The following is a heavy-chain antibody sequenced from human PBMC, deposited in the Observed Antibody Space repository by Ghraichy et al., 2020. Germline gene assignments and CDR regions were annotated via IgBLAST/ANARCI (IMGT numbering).Heavy chain of an antibody. J-gene: IGHJ4*02. CDR1: GFTLSSYW. CDR2: IKQDGSES. CDR3: ARGLIAVADSAFDY. Sequence: GGSLRLSCAASGFTLSSYWMTWVCQAPGKGLEWVGNIKQDGSESQYVDSVKGRFAISRDNAKNSVYLQMNSLRAEDTAVYYCARGLIAVADSAFDYWGQGTLVTVSS. V-gene: IGHV3-7*03. D-gene: IGHD6-19*01.